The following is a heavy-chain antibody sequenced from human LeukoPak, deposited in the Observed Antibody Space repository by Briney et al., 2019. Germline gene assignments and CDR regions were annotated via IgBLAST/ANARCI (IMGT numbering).Heavy chain of an antibody. CDR2: IKSKTDGGTT. Sequence: GSLRLSCAASGFTFSNAWMNWVRQAPGKGLEWVGRIKSKTDGGTTDYAAPVKGRFTISRDDTKNTLYLQMNSLKTEDTAVYYCANGIPMTTVTTKGYYFDYWGQGTLVTVSS. V-gene: IGHV3-15*07. CDR3: ANGIPMTTVTTKGYYFDY. J-gene: IGHJ4*02. D-gene: IGHD4-17*01. CDR1: GFTFSNAW.